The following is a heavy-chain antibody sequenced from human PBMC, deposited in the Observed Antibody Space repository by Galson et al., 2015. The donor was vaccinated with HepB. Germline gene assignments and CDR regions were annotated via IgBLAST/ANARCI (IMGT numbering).Heavy chain of an antibody. CDR3: ARFLDRLVFDY. D-gene: IGHD3-9*01. Sequence: SETLSLTCTVSGGSVSSGSYYWSWIRQPPGKGLEWIGYIYYSGSTNCNPSLKSRVTISVDTSKNQFSLKLSSVTAADTAVYYCARFLDRLVFDYWGQGTLVTVSS. J-gene: IGHJ4*02. CDR1: GGSVSSGSYY. CDR2: IYYSGST. V-gene: IGHV4-61*01.